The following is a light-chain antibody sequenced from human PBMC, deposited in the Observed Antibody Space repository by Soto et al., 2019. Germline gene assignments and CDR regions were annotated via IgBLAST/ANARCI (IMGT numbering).Light chain of an antibody. CDR3: QKYNSAPPWT. CDR1: QGISNY. CDR2: AAS. Sequence: DIQMTQSPSSLSASVGDRVTITCRASQGISNYLAWYQQKPGKVPKLLIYAASTLQSGVPSRFSGSESGTDFTLTISSLQPEDVATYYCQKYNSAPPWTFGQGTKV. V-gene: IGKV1-27*01. J-gene: IGKJ1*01.